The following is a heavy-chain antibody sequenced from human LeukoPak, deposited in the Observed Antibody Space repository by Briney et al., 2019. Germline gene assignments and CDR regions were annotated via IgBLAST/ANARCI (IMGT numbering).Heavy chain of an antibody. Sequence: PSEPLSLTCTVSGASIRNYYWSCIRQPPGKGLEWIGYIYYSGSTNYNPSLKSRVTMSVDTSKNQFSLKLSSVTAADTAVYYCARGAGSFDYWGQGTLVTVSS. J-gene: IGHJ4*02. V-gene: IGHV4-59*01. CDR1: GASIRNYY. CDR2: IYYSGST. CDR3: ARGAGSFDY.